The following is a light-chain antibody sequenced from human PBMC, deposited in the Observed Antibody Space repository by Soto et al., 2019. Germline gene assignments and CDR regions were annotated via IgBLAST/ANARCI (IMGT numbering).Light chain of an antibody. Sequence: EIVLTQSPGTLSLSPGEGATLSCRASQTVSDNFLAWYQHTPGQAPRLLIYGASSRANGIPDRFSGSGSGTDFTLTSSRLEPEDFAVYYCQQSGDSPVTFGQGTKLEIK. V-gene: IGKV3-20*01. CDR1: QTVSDNF. CDR2: GAS. CDR3: QQSGDSPVT. J-gene: IGKJ2*01.